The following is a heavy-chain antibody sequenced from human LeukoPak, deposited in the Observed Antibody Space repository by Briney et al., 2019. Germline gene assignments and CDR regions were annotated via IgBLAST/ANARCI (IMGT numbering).Heavy chain of an antibody. J-gene: IGHJ4*02. Sequence: GGSLRLSCAASGFTFSSYSMNWVRQAPGKGLEWVALIWYDGNIKYYSDSVKGRFTISRDNSKDTLFLQMNSLRAEDTAVYYCARRIAAAGFDYWGQGTLVTVSS. CDR1: GFTFSSYS. CDR2: IWYDGNIK. D-gene: IGHD6-13*01. CDR3: ARRIAAAGFDY. V-gene: IGHV3-33*08.